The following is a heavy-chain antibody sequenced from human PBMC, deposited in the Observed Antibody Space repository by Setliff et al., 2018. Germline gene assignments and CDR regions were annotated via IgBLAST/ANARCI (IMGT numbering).Heavy chain of an antibody. CDR2: IISMFGTT. Sequence: SVKVSCKASGGTFSTYAISWVRQVPGQGLEWMGGIISMFGTTNYAQKFQGRVTITTDKSTSTAYMELSSLRSEDTAIYYCARGDFYYYFYMDVWGKGTTVTVSS. CDR3: ARGDFYYYFYMDV. J-gene: IGHJ6*03. V-gene: IGHV1-69*05. CDR1: GGTFSTYA.